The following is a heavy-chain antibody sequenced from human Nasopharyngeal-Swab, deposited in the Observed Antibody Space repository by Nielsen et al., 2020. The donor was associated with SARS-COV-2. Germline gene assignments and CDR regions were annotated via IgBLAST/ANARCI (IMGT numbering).Heavy chain of an antibody. CDR3: AKDVPDYGGNPFDY. V-gene: IGHV3-9*01. J-gene: IGHJ4*02. CDR2: ISWNSGSI. Sequence: GGSLRLSCAASGFTFDDYAMHWVRQAPGKGLEWVSGISWNSGSIGYADSVKGRFTISRDNAKNSLYLQMNSLRAEDTALYYCAKDVPDYGGNPFDYWGQGTLVTVSS. D-gene: IGHD4-23*01. CDR1: GFTFDDYA.